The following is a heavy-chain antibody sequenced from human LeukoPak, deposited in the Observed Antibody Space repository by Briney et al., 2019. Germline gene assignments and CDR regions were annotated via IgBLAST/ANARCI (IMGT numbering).Heavy chain of an antibody. D-gene: IGHD3-10*01. CDR3: ARDGRGSHYYGSGSYYPNWFDP. CDR1: GGSISSYY. CDR2: IYYSGST. Sequence: SETLSLTCTVSGGSISSYYWSWIRQPPGKGLGWIGYIYYSGSTNYNPSLKSRVTISVDTSKNQFSLKLSSVTAADTAVYYCARDGRGSHYYGSGSYYPNWFDPWGQGTLVTVSS. V-gene: IGHV4-59*01. J-gene: IGHJ5*02.